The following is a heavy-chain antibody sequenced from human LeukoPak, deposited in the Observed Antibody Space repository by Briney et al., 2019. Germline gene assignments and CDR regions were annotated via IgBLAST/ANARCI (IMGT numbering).Heavy chain of an antibody. D-gene: IGHD6-19*01. Sequence: GASVKVSCKASGYTFTSYDINWVRQATGQGLEWMGWMNPNSGNTGYAQKFQGRVTMTRNTSISTAYMELSSLRSEDTAVYYCARKYSSGWYYAFDIWGQGTMVTVSS. CDR2: MNPNSGNT. CDR3: ARKYSSGWYYAFDI. J-gene: IGHJ3*02. CDR1: GYTFTSYD. V-gene: IGHV1-8*01.